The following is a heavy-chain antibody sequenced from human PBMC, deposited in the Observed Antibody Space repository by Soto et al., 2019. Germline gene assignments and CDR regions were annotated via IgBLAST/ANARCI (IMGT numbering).Heavy chain of an antibody. V-gene: IGHV3-30*18. CDR3: AKDPRGGDRSGHSSFWGGGLFDY. CDR1: GFTFSSYG. J-gene: IGHJ4*02. Sequence: QVQLVESGGGVVQPGRSLRLSCAASGFTFSSYGMHWVRQAPGKGLEWVAVISYDGSNKYYADSVKGRFTISRDNSKNPLYLQMNRLRDEDTAVYYCAKDPRGGDRSGHSSFWGGGLFDYWGQGTLVTVSS. CDR2: ISYDGSNK. D-gene: IGHD3-22*01.